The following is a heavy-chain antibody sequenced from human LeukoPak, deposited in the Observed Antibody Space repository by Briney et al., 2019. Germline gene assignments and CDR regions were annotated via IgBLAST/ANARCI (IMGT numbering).Heavy chain of an antibody. CDR2: IYTSGST. D-gene: IGHD3-10*01. V-gene: IGHV4-4*07. Sequence: TETLSLTCAVSGYSISSGYYWGWIRQPAGKGLEWIGRIYTSGSTNYNPSLKSRVTMSVDTSKNQFSLKLSSVTAADTAVYYCARAPRSGSYPFDYWGQGTLLTVSS. CDR3: ARAPRSGSYPFDY. J-gene: IGHJ4*02. CDR1: GYSISSGYY.